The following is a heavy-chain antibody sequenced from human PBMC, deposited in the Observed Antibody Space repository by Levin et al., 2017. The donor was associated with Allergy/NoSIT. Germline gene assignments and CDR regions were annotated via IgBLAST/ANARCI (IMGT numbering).Heavy chain of an antibody. V-gene: IGHV3-30*03. D-gene: IGHD3-10*01. CDR1: GLSFSDYG. J-gene: IGHJ4*02. Sequence: LSLTCAASGLSFSDYGMHWVRQAPDSGLEWVALITSDGSNKFYADSVKGRFIISRDNSRNVLYLQLNSLRPEDSAVYYCASRGSFDHWGQGTRVTVSS. CDR2: ITSDGSNK. CDR3: ASRGSFDH.